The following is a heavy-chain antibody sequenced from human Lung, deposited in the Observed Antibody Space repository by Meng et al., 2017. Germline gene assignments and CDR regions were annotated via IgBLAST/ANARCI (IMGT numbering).Heavy chain of an antibody. Sequence: GESLKISCAASGFTFSSAAMGWVRQAPGKGLEWVSVISSSGGNSFYADSVKGRFTISRDNSKDSLYLQMNSVRAEDTAVYYCTKDLQTTDWGQGTRVTVSS. D-gene: IGHD4-11*01. J-gene: IGHJ4*02. V-gene: IGHV3-23*01. CDR3: TKDLQTTD. CDR1: GFTFSSAA. CDR2: ISSSGGNS.